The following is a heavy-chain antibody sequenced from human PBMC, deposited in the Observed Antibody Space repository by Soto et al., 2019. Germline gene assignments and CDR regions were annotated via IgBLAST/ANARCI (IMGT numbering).Heavy chain of an antibody. CDR3: ARGVVGASTGFQH. Sequence: QVQLQESGPGLVKTSETLSLTCTVSGCSISSFHWSWIRQPPGKGLEWIGFISNSGSTNYNPSLKSRVTISLDTSKNQFSLKLSSVSAADTAVYYCARGVVGASTGFQHWGQGTLVTVSS. D-gene: IGHD1-26*01. CDR1: GCSISSFH. J-gene: IGHJ1*01. V-gene: IGHV4-59*01. CDR2: ISNSGST.